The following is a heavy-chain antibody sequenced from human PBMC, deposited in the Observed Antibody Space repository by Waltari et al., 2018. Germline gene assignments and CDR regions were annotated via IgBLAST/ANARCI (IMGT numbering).Heavy chain of an antibody. CDR2: INQDERYK. V-gene: IGHV3-7*01. D-gene: IGHD5-18*01. CDR3: ARELYSYGYIVV. CDR1: GFSFDSCW. J-gene: IGHJ4*02. Sequence: EVQLVESGGDLVQPGGSLRLSCEASGFSFDSCWMTWVRQAPGKGLEWVANINQDERYKNYVDSVKGRFTVSRDNAKNSLYLQMNKLRVEDTGVYYCARELYSYGYIVVWGQGTRVTVSS.